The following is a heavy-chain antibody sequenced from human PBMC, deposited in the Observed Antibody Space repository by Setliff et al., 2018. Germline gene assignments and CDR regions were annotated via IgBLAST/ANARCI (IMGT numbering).Heavy chain of an antibody. Sequence: SETLSLTCTVSGASLNSGTYYWGWIRQPPGKGLEWIGRIYYRGDTYYNASLKGRLTISVDTAQNQFSLRLTSVTAADTAVYYCARMSGFQYIDVWDKGTTVTVSS. CDR2: IYYRGDT. D-gene: IGHD3-3*01. CDR3: ARMSGFQYIDV. V-gene: IGHV4-39*01. J-gene: IGHJ6*03. CDR1: GASLNSGTYY.